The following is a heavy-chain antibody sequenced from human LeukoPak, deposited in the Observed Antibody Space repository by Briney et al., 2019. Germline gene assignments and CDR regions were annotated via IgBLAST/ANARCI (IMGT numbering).Heavy chain of an antibody. CDR2: ISYDGSNK. D-gene: IGHD2-2*01. CDR1: GFTFSSYA. CDR3: AKGSVGIGVVPAPLDYFDY. V-gene: IGHV3-30*04. J-gene: IGHJ4*02. Sequence: PGGSLRLSCAASGFTFSSYAMHWVRQAPGKGLEWVAVISYDGSNKYYADSVKGRFTISRDNSKNTLYLQMNSLRAEDTAVYYCAKGSVGIGVVPAPLDYFDYWGQGTLVTVSS.